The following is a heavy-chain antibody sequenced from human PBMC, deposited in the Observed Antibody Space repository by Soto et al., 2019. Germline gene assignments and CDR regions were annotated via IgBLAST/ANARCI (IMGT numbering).Heavy chain of an antibody. CDR2: SNPKTDPGETI. Sequence: PGRSLRLSCAASALSVTNAWPSWFRQNPGKGLEWVGRSNPKTDPGETIQYAASVKGRFINSRDDSKDILYLEMKSLETDDTGVYYCSTAGQWYFWTASYFVHWG. CDR1: ALSVTNAW. CDR3: STAGQWYFWTASYFVH. D-gene: IGHD3-3*01. J-gene: IGHJ4*01. V-gene: IGHV3-15*01.